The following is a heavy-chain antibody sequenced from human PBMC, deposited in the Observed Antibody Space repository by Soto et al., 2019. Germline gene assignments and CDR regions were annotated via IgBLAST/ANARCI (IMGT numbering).Heavy chain of an antibody. D-gene: IGHD3-3*01. V-gene: IGHV5-51*01. J-gene: IGHJ6*02. CDR1: GYSFTSYW. Sequence: GESLKISCKGSGYSFTSYWIGWVRQMPGKGLEWMGIIYPGDSDTRYSPSFQGQVTISADKSISTAYLQWSSLKASDTAMYYCARQVFLERKNYYYSYGMDVWGQGTTVTVSS. CDR3: ARQVFLERKNYYYSYGMDV. CDR2: IYPGDSDT.